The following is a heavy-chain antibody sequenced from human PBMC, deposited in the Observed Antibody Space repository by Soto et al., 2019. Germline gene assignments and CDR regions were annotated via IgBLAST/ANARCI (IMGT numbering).Heavy chain of an antibody. D-gene: IGHD2-21*02. V-gene: IGHV4-39*01. CDR1: GGSVSNSNYY. CDR3: ARQRTSVVTQAYFDV. J-gene: IGHJ4*02. CDR2: IYYSGST. Sequence: SETLSLTCTVSGGSVSNSNYYWGWIRQSPGKGLEWIGSIYYSGSTYNNPSLRSRVSMSIDTSKDQFSLKLKSVTAADTALYLCARQRTSVVTQAYFDVWGPGSLVTVSS.